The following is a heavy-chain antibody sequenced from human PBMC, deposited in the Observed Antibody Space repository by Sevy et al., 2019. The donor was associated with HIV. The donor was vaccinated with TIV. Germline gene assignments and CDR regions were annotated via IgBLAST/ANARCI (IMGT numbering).Heavy chain of an antibody. CDR1: GFIFSTSP. CDR3: AKDDLGSIDY. Sequence: LSLTCAASGFIFSTSPMHWVRQAPGKGLEGVAILSYDDSDENYADSVKGRFTISRDNSKNTLYLQMNSLRTEDTAVYYCAKDDLGSIDYWGQGTLVTVSS. CDR2: LSYDDSDE. D-gene: IGHD3-10*01. J-gene: IGHJ4*02. V-gene: IGHV3-30-3*02.